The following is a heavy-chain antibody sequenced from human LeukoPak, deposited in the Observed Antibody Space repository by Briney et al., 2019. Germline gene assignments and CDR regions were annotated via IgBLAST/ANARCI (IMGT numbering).Heavy chain of an antibody. Sequence: QSGPGLVKPSQTLSLTCAISGDSVSSNSAAWNWIRQSPSRGLEWLGRTYYRSKWYTDYAVSVKSRITINPDTSKNQFSLQLNSVTPEDTAVYYCARGGLIRVTGTTPFDYWGQGTLVTVSS. CDR3: ARGGLIRVTGTTPFDY. J-gene: IGHJ4*02. D-gene: IGHD1-1*01. V-gene: IGHV6-1*01. CDR1: GDSVSSNSAA. CDR2: TYYRSKWYT.